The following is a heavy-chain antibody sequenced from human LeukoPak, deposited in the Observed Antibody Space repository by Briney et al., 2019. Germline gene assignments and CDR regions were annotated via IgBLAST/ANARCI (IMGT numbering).Heavy chain of an antibody. CDR1: GFTFSSYA. J-gene: IGHJ4*02. CDR2: ISGSGGST. Sequence: GGSLRLSCAASGFTFSSYAMSWVRQAPGKGLEWVSAISGSGGSTYYADSVKGRFTISRDNSKNTLYLQMNSLRAEDTAVYYCAKGHEWERGGNHYFDYWGQGTLVTVSS. D-gene: IGHD1-26*01. CDR3: AKGHEWERGGNHYFDY. V-gene: IGHV3-23*01.